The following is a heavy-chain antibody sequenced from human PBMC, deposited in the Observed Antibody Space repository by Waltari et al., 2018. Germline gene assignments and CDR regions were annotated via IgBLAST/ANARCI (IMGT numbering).Heavy chain of an antibody. V-gene: IGHV1-3*03. Sequence: QVQLVQSGAEGKKPGASVKVSCKASGYTFTSYAMHWVRQSPGQRLEWMEWINAGNGNTKYSQEFQGRVTITRDTSASTAYMELSSLRSEDMAVYYCARGRGGIWPLYMDVWGKGTTVTVSS. CDR3: ARGRGGIWPLYMDV. J-gene: IGHJ6*03. D-gene: IGHD6-13*01. CDR2: INAGNGNT. CDR1: GYTFTSYA.